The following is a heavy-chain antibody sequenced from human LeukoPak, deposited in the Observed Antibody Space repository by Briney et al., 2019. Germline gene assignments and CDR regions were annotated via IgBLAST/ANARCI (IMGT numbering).Heavy chain of an antibody. CDR1: GFTFSSYA. CDR3: AGGVRGVFYFDY. J-gene: IGHJ4*02. CDR2: ISGSGDST. V-gene: IGHV3-23*01. Sequence: PGGSLRLSCAVSGFTFSSYAMSWVRQAPGKGLEWVSAISGSGDSTYYADSVKGRFTISRDNAKNSLYLQMNSLRAEDTAVYYCAGGVRGVFYFDYWGQGTLVTVSS. D-gene: IGHD3-10*01.